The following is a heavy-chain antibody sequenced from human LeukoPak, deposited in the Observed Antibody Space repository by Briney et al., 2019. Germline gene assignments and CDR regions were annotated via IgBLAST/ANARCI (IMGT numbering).Heavy chain of an antibody. V-gene: IGHV4-59*01. CDR1: GGSISSYY. Sequence: PSETLSLTCTVSGGSISSYYWSWIRQPPGKGLEWIGYIYYSGSTNYNPSLKSRVTISVDTSKNQFSLKLSSVTAADTAVYYCARISRDTYYYYYYGMDVWGQGTTVTVSS. CDR2: IYYSGST. CDR3: ARISRDTYYYYYYGMDV. D-gene: IGHD5-18*01. J-gene: IGHJ6*02.